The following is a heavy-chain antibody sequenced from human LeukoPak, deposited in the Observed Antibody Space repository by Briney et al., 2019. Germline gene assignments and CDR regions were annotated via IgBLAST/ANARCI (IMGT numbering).Heavy chain of an antibody. CDR2: ISSSSSYI. D-gene: IGHD1-26*01. V-gene: IGHV3-21*01. CDR3: ARDGGSYNWFDP. CDR1: GFTFSSYS. Sequence: PGGSLRLSCAASGFTFSSYSKNWVRQAPGKGLEWVSSISSSSSYIYYADSVKGRFTISRDDAKDSLYLQMNSLRAEDTAVYYCARDGGSYNWFDPWGQGTLVTVSS. J-gene: IGHJ5*02.